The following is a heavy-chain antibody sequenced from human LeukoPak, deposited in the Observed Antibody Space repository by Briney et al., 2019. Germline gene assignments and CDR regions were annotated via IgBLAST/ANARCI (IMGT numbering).Heavy chain of an antibody. CDR1: GFTVSSNY. D-gene: IGHD3-10*01. CDR3: ARFATMVRGAKEYYFDY. Sequence: GGSLRPSCAASGFTVSSNYMSWVRQAPGKGLERVSVIYSGGSTYYADSVKGRFTISRDNSKNTLYLQMNSLRAEDTAVYYCARFATMVRGAKEYYFDYWGQGTLVTVSS. J-gene: IGHJ4*02. V-gene: IGHV3-66*01. CDR2: IYSGGST.